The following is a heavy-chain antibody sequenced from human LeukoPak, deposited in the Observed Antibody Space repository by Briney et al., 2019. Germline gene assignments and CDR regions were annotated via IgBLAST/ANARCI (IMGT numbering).Heavy chain of an antibody. J-gene: IGHJ4*02. CDR3: ARRIAATRPGYYFDY. CDR2: INHSGST. CDR1: GGSFSGYY. Sequence: SETLSLTCAVYGGSFSGYYWSWIRQPPGKGLEWIGEINHSGSTNYNPSLKSRVTISVDTSKNQFSLKLSSVTAADTAVYYCARRIAATRPGYYFDYWGQGTLVTVSS. V-gene: IGHV4-34*01. D-gene: IGHD6-13*01.